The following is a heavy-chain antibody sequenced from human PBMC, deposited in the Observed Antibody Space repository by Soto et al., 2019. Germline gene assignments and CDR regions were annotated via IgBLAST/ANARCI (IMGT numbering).Heavy chain of an antibody. Sequence: QVQLVQSGAEVKKPGASVKVSCKASGYTFTNYGISWVRQAPGQGLEWMGWISAYNGHTKYAKKLQGRVTMTTDSATSTDCMELRNLRSDDNAAYYRPRGVGPGSYYNHYNWFGPWGQGTLGTVSS. CDR3: PRGVGPGSYYNHYNWFGP. CDR2: ISAYNGHT. V-gene: IGHV1-18*01. D-gene: IGHD3-10*01. J-gene: IGHJ5*02. CDR1: GYTFTNYG.